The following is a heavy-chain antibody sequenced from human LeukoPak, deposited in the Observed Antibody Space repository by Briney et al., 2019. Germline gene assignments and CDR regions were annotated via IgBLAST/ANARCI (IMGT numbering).Heavy chain of an antibody. D-gene: IGHD6-19*01. Sequence: GGSLRLSCAASGFTFSSYAMRWVRQAPGKGLEWVAVISYDGSNKYYADSVKGRFTISRDNSKNTLYLQMNSLRAEDTAVYYCAAGYSSGWYVGALDYWGQGTLVTDSS. CDR2: ISYDGSNK. CDR1: GFTFSSYA. J-gene: IGHJ4*02. CDR3: AAGYSSGWYVGALDY. V-gene: IGHV3-30-3*01.